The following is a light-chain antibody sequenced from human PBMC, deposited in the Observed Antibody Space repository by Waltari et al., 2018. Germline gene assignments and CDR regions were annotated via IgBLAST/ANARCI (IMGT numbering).Light chain of an antibody. Sequence: DIHMTQSPSSLSASVGDRVTITCRASQTISSDLNWYQQKPGRAPRLLIYTTTNLQSGVPSRFSGGGSGTEFTLTINNLQPEDFATYHCQQSYSVPFTFGTGTKVDFK. CDR3: QQSYSVPFT. J-gene: IGKJ3*01. CDR1: QTISSD. V-gene: IGKV1-39*01. CDR2: TTT.